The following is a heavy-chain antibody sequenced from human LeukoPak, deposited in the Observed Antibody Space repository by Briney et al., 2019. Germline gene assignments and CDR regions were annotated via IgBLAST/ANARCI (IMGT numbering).Heavy chain of an antibody. CDR1: GYTFTTYD. CDR2: MNPNSGHT. CDR3: ASGIWFGESEGNY. J-gene: IGHJ4*02. D-gene: IGHD3-10*01. Sequence: ASVKVSCKASGYTFTTYDINWVRQATGQGLEWMGCMNPNSGHTDYAQKFQGRVTITRNTSITNAYMELTSLRFEDTAVYYCASGIWFGESEGNYWGRGTLVTVSS. V-gene: IGHV1-8*03.